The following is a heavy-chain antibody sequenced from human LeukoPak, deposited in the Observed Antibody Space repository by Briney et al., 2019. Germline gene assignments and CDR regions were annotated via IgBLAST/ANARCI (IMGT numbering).Heavy chain of an antibody. CDR1: GGSISSSNW. J-gene: IGHJ3*02. D-gene: IGHD4-11*01. CDR3: ARHDNYSRAFDI. V-gene: IGHV4-4*02. CDR2: IYHSGST. Sequence: SGTLSLTCAVSGGSISSSNWWSWVRQPPGKGLEWIGEIYHSGSTNYNPSLKSRVTISEDTSRNQFSLKLSSVTAADTAAYYCARHDNYSRAFDIWGQGTMVTVSS.